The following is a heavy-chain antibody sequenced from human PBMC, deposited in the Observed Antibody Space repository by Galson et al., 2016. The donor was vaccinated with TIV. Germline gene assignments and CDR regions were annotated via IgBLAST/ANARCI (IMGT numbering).Heavy chain of an antibody. Sequence: SLRLSCAASGFAVSSYEMNWVRQAPGKGLEWLSYIGRGANFRDYSDSVKGRFTVSEDNAKNSLYLQMSSLRAEDTGVYYCARDGSNAWEYDCWGQGTLVTVSP. J-gene: IGHJ4*02. D-gene: IGHD6-13*01. CDR1: GFAVSSYE. CDR3: ARDGSNAWEYDC. V-gene: IGHV3-48*03. CDR2: IGRGANFR.